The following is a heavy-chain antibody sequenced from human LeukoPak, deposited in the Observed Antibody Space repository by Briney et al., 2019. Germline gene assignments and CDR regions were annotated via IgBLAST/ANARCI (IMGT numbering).Heavy chain of an antibody. D-gene: IGHD3-10*01. J-gene: IGHJ4*02. CDR2: ISYDGSNK. CDR1: GFTFRSYG. CDR3: AGAEGPNNFGSFGH. V-gene: IGHV3-30*03. Sequence: PGGSLRLSCAASGFTFRSYGMHWVRQAPGKGLEWVAFISYDGSNKYYADSVKGRFTISRDNSKNTLYLQMNSLRAEDTAVYFCAGAEGPNNFGSFGHWGQGTLVTVSS.